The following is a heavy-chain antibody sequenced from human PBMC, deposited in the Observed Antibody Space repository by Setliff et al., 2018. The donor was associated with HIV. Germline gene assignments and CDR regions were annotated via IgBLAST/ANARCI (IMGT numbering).Heavy chain of an antibody. V-gene: IGHV3-43*01. CDR2: VSWDGRTT. CDR1: GFIFDDYA. Sequence: GASLKISCAASGFIFDDYAMHWVRQVPGKGLEWVALVSWDGRTTNYAESVKGRFTISRESSKNSLYLEMNSLRTEDTALYYCAQEGGSERMPFFYYYMDVWGKGTTVTVAS. J-gene: IGHJ6*03. CDR3: AQEGGSERMPFFYYYMDV. D-gene: IGHD3-10*01.